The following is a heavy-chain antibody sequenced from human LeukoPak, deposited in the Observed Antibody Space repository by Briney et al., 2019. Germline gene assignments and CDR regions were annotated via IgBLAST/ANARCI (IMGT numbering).Heavy chain of an antibody. J-gene: IGHJ4*02. D-gene: IGHD2-15*01. CDR1: GFTFNNHA. V-gene: IGHV3-23*01. CDR2: ISGSGGRT. CDR3: AKSSLVAPYDY. Sequence: GGSLRLSRAASGFTFNNHAMSGVRQAPGKGLEWVSTISGSGGRTYYADSVKGRFTISRDNSKNTLYLQMNSLRADDTAVYYCAKSSLVAPYDYLGQGTLVTVSS.